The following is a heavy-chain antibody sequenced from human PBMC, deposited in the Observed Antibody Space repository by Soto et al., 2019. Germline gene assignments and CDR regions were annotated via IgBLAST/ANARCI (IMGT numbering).Heavy chain of an antibody. CDR1: GGTVSSYA. D-gene: IGHD5-18*01. V-gene: IGHV1-69*12. J-gene: IGHJ4*02. Sequence: QVQLVQSGAEVKKPGSSVKVSCKASGGTVSSYAISWVQQAPGQGLEWMGGIIPIFGTANYAQKFQGRVTITADESPSTAYMELSSLRSEDTTLYYCARDWSQGGYSYGPLLHYWGQGTLVTVSS. CDR3: ARDWSQGGYSYGPLLHY. CDR2: IIPIFGTA.